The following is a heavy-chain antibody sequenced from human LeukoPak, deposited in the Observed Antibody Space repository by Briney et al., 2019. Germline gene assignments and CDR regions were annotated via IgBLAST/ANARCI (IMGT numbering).Heavy chain of an antibody. J-gene: IGHJ4*02. D-gene: IGHD3-10*01. Sequence: SETLSLTCAVYGGSFSGYYWSWIRQPPGKGLEWIGEINHSGSTNYNPPLKSRVTISVDTSKNQFSLKLSSVTAADTAVYYCARGGITMVRGAIFPFDYWGQGTLVTVSS. V-gene: IGHV4-34*01. CDR3: ARGGITMVRGAIFPFDY. CDR1: GGSFSGYY. CDR2: INHSGST.